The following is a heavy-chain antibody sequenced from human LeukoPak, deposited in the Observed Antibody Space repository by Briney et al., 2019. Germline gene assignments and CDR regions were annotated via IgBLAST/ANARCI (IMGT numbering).Heavy chain of an antibody. D-gene: IGHD3-22*01. V-gene: IGHV3-23*01. Sequence: GGSLRLSCAASGFTFSSYSMNWVRQAPGKGLEWVSAISGSGGSTYYADSVKGRFTISRDNSKNTLYLQMNSLRAEDTAVYYCAKDSDYYYDSSGYYPDWGQGTLVTVSS. J-gene: IGHJ4*02. CDR2: ISGSGGST. CDR3: AKDSDYYYDSSGYYPD. CDR1: GFTFSSYS.